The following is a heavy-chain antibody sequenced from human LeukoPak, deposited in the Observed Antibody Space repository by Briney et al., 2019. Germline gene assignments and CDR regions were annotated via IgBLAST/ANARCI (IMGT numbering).Heavy chain of an antibody. Sequence: KPSESLSLTCAVSGGSISSSSTNCWTWVRQPPGKGVEWIGEIYHSGATNYNPSLKSRVTMLLDKSKNQFSLKLNSVTAADTAVYYCARNGGNSDYDYWGQGTLVTVSA. D-gene: IGHD4-23*01. V-gene: IGHV4-4*02. CDR3: ARNGGNSDYDY. J-gene: IGHJ4*02. CDR1: GGSISSSSTNC. CDR2: IYHSGAT.